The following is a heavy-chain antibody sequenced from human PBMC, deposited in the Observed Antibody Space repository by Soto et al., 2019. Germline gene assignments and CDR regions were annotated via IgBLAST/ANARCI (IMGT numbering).Heavy chain of an antibody. CDR1: GGTFTSYN. CDR3: VEGLRLGELSR. J-gene: IGHJ4*02. V-gene: IGHV1-69*02. Sequence: QVHLVQSGAEVRKPGSSVKVSCQASGGTFTSYNMNWVRQAPGQGLEWMGRINPFVGVVNHAQKFQARVALTAAKSTSTAYMELNSLTSEDTAVYYCVEGLRLGELSRWGQGTLVTVSS. D-gene: IGHD3-16*02. CDR2: INPFVGVV.